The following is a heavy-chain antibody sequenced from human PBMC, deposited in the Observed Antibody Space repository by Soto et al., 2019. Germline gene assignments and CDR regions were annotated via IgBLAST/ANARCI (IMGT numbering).Heavy chain of an antibody. CDR2: IFSSGST. CDR3: AREGSYSAYNFAHGIQLWSFDF. Sequence: LSLACPGSGGSINTFYWSLVWQPAGKGLEWIGLIFSSGSTSFNPSLDSPVAMSLDTTRNHFSLNLSSVTAADMDVYYCAREGSYSAYNFAHGIQLWSFDFWGQGALVTGSS. CDR1: GGSINTFY. V-gene: IGHV4-4*07. D-gene: IGHD5-12*01. J-gene: IGHJ4*02.